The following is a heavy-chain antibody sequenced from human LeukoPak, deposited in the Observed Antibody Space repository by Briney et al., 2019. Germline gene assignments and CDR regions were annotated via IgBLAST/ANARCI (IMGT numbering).Heavy chain of an antibody. V-gene: IGHV4-61*08. CDR1: GVSISSGGYY. Sequence: PSETLSLTCTVSGVSISSGGYYWSWIRQPPGKGLEWIGYIYYSGSTNYNPSLKSRVTISVDTSKNQFSLKLSSVTAADTAVYYCARVVAAATYNWFDPWGQGTLVTVSS. CDR2: IYYSGST. D-gene: IGHD6-13*01. CDR3: ARVVAAATYNWFDP. J-gene: IGHJ5*02.